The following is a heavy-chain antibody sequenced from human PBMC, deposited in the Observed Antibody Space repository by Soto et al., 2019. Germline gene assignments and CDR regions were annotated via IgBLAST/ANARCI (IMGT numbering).Heavy chain of an antibody. D-gene: IGHD6-13*01. CDR1: GFTFDDYA. J-gene: IGHJ3*02. V-gene: IGHV3-9*01. CDR3: AKDREGSSWYAFDI. CDR2: ISWNSGSI. Sequence: EVQLVESGGGLVQPGRSLRLSCAASGFTFDDYAMHWVRQAPGKGLEWVSGISWNSGSIGYADSVKGRFTISRDNAKNSLYLQMNILRAEDTALYYCAKDREGSSWYAFDIWGQGTMVTVSS.